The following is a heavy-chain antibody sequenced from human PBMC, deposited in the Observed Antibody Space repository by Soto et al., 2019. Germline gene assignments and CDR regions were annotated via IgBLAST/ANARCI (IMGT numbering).Heavy chain of an antibody. J-gene: IGHJ5*01. CDR1: GDSISTVDYF. V-gene: IGHV4-30-4*01. Sequence: LSLTCSVSGDSISTVDYFWAWIRQPPGQALEYIGYIYKRTTTYYNPSFESRVAISLDTSKSHFSLNVTSVTAADTAVYFCARGRYCLTGRCFPNWFDSWGQGTLVTVSS. D-gene: IGHD2-15*01. CDR2: IYKRTTT. CDR3: ARGRYCLTGRCFPNWFDS.